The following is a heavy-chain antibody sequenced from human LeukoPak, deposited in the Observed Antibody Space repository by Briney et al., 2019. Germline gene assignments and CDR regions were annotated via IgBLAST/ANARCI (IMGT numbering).Heavy chain of an antibody. CDR3: AKERPHGYVDY. CDR1: GFTFSSYA. Sequence: PGGSRRLSCAASGFTFSSYAMHWVRQAPGKGLEWVAVISYDGSNKYYADSVKGRFTISRDNSKNTLYLQMNSLRAEDTAVYYCAKERPHGYVDYWGQGTLVTVSS. CDR2: ISYDGSNK. J-gene: IGHJ4*02. V-gene: IGHV3-30*04.